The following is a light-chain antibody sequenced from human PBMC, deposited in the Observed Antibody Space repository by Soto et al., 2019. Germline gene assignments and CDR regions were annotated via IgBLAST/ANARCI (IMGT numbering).Light chain of an antibody. J-gene: IGKJ3*01. Sequence: IQLTQSPSSLSASVGDRVTMTCRASQGISSYVAWYQQKPGKAPKLLIYAASILEIGVPSRFSGSGYGTDFTLTISSLQPEDYATYYCQQLNTYPFTFGPGAKVDIK. CDR3: QQLNTYPFT. V-gene: IGKV1-9*01. CDR2: AAS. CDR1: QGISSY.